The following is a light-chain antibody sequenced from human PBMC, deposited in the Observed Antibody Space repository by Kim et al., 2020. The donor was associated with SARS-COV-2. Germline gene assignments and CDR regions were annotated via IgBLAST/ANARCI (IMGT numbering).Light chain of an antibody. V-gene: IGKV1-39*01. Sequence: GDAVTITCRASQSIGSYIPWYQQKPGKAPNLLIYAASSLQSGVPSRFSGRGSGTDFTLTITSLQPEDFATYYCQQNYNSPRTFGQGTKVDIK. CDR3: QQNYNSPRT. CDR1: QSIGSY. J-gene: IGKJ1*01. CDR2: AAS.